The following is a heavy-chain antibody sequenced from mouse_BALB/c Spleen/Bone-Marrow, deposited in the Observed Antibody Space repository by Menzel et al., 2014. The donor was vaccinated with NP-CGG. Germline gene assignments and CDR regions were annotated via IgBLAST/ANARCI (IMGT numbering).Heavy chain of an antibody. J-gene: IGHJ4*01. CDR3: ARDDYDDYYAMDY. V-gene: IGHV14-3*02. Sequence: VQLQQPGAELVKPGASVKLSCTASGFNIKDTYMHWVKQRPEQGLEWIGRIDPANGNTKYDPKFQDKATITTDTSSNPAYLQLSSLTSEDTAVYYCARDDYDDYYAMDYWGQGTSVTVSS. CDR1: GFNIKDTY. D-gene: IGHD2-4*01. CDR2: IDPANGNT.